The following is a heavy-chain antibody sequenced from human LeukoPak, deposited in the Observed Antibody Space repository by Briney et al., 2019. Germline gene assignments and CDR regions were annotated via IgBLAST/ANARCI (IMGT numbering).Heavy chain of an antibody. Sequence: GGSLRLSCVASGLNFDDSAMHWVRQAPGEGLEWVSLISADGGSTFSADSVKGRFSISRDNSKNSLYLQMNSLRSEDTAMYYCAKESGKFDYWGQGTLVAVSS. V-gene: IGHV3-43*02. CDR3: AKESGKFDY. J-gene: IGHJ4*02. CDR1: GLNFDDSA. CDR2: ISADGGST.